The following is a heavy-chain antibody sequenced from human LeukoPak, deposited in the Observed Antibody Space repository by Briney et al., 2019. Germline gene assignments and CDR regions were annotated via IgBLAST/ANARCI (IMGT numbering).Heavy chain of an antibody. D-gene: IGHD3-16*01. V-gene: IGHV3-7*01. J-gene: IGHJ5*02. CDR3: ASQSFARFDP. Sequence: PGGSLRLSCAASGFTFDDYGMSWVRQAPGKGLEWVGNIQPDGSEQYPVDSVKGRFTISRDNARNSLFLQMNSLRVEDTAVYYCASQSFARFDPWGQGTLVTVSS. CDR2: IQPDGSEQ. CDR1: GFTFDDYG.